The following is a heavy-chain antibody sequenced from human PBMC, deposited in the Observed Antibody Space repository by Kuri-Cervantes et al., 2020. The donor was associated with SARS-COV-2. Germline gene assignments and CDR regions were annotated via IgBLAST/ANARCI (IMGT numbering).Heavy chain of an antibody. Sequence: SETLSLTCAVSGGAISSSNWWSWVRQPPGKGLEWIGEIYHSGSTIYNPSLKGRVTISVDKSKNQFSLKLSSVTAADTAVYYCAGGLRYYYYGMDVWGQGTTVTVSS. CDR1: GGAISSSNW. CDR3: AGGLRYYYYGMDV. J-gene: IGHJ6*02. V-gene: IGHV4-4*02. CDR2: IYHSGST.